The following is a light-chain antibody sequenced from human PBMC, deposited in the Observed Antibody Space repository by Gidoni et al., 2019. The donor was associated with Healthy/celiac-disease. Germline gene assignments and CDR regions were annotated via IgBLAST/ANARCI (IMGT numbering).Light chain of an antibody. CDR3: QQRSNWPRMYT. CDR2: DAS. J-gene: IGKJ2*01. Sequence: EILLTQSPATLSLSPRERATLSCRASQSISSYLAWYQQKPGQAPRLLIYDASNWTTGIPARFSGSGSGTDFTLTISILEPEDFAVYYCQQRSNWPRMYTFGQGTKLEIK. CDR1: QSISSY. V-gene: IGKV3-11*01.